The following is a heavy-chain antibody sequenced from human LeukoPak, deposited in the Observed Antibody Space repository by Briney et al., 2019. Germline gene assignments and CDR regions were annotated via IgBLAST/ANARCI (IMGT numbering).Heavy chain of an antibody. J-gene: IGHJ4*02. Sequence: GGSLRLSCAASGFTFSSYAMHWVRQAPGKGLEWVAVISYDGSNKYYADSVKGRFTISRDNSKNTLYLQMNSLRAEDTAVYYCAKGAHYDSSGYAALDYFDYWGQGTLVTVSS. CDR3: AKGAHYDSSGYAALDYFDY. V-gene: IGHV3-30-3*01. CDR2: ISYDGSNK. CDR1: GFTFSSYA. D-gene: IGHD3-22*01.